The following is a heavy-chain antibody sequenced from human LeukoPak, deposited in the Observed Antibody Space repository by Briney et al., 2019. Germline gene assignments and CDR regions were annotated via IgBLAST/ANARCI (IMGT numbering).Heavy chain of an antibody. D-gene: IGHD6-6*01. CDR2: IIPILGIA. J-gene: IGHJ2*01. Sequence: GASVKVSCKASGGTFSSYAISWVRQAPGQGLEWMGRIIPILGIANYAQKFQGRVTITADKSTSTAYMELSSLRSEDTAVYYCATARSYWYFDLWGRGTLVTVSS. CDR3: ATARSYWYFDL. CDR1: GGTFSSYA. V-gene: IGHV1-69*04.